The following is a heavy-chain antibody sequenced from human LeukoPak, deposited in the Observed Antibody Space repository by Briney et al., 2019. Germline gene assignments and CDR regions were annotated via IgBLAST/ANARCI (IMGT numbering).Heavy chain of an antibody. CDR3: ARGFRGGRYYYGMDV. D-gene: IGHD3-10*01. CDR1: GGSFSGYY. CDR2: INHSGST. Sequence: SETLSLTCAVYGGSFSGYYWSWIRQPPGKGLEWIGEINHSGSTNYNPSLKSRVTISVDTSKNQFSLKLSSVTAADTAVYYRARGFRGGRYYYGMDVWGKGTTVTVSS. V-gene: IGHV4-34*01. J-gene: IGHJ6*04.